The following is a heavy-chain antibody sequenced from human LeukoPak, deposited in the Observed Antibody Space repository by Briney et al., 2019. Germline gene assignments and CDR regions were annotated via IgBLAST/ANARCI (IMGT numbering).Heavy chain of an antibody. CDR3: AKDRLRVVALDY. CDR2: ISYDGSEK. V-gene: IGHV3-30*18. D-gene: IGHD3-3*01. CDR1: GFTFSSYG. Sequence: GGSLRLSCAASGFTFSSYGMHWVRQAPGKGLEWVAAISYDGSEKYSVDSVKGRFTISRDNSKNTLYLQMNSLRAEDSAVYYCAKDRLRVVALDYWGQGTLVTVSS. J-gene: IGHJ4*02.